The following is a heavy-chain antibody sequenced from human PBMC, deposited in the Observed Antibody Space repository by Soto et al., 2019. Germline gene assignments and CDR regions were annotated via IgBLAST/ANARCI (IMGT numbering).Heavy chain of an antibody. CDR3: ARGPSLGYCSSTSCYVSYYYYYMDV. CDR2: MNPNSGNT. V-gene: IGHV1-8*01. Sequence: ASVNVSCKAAGYTFTSYDINWVRQATGQGLEWMGWMNPNSGNTGYAQKFQGRVTMTRNTSISTAYMELSSLRSEDTAVYYCARGPSLGYCSSTSCYVSYYYYYMDVWGKGTTVTVSS. J-gene: IGHJ6*03. CDR1: GYTFTSYD. D-gene: IGHD2-2*01.